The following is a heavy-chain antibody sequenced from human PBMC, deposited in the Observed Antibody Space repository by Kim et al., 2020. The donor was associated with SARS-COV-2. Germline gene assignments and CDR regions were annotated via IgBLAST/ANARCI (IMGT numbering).Heavy chain of an antibody. V-gene: IGHV3-74*01. J-gene: IGHJ6*02. Sequence: GWSLRLSCAASGFTFSNYWMHWVRQAPGKGLVWVSRINSDGSSTTYADSVKGRFTISRDNAKNTLNLQMNSLRAEDTAVYYCVRRYSGSYNGMDVWGQGT. CDR3: VRRYSGSYNGMDV. D-gene: IGHD1-26*01. CDR1: GFTFSNYW. CDR2: INSDGSST.